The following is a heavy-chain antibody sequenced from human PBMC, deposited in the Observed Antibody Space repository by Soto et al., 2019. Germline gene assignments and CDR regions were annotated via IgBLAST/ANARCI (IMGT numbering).Heavy chain of an antibody. CDR1: GYTLTELS. Sequence: ASVKVSCKVSGYTLTELSMHWVRQDPGKGLEWMGGFDPEDGETIYAQKFQGRVTMTEDTSTDTAYMELSGLRSEDTAVYYCATVKIVMDQRAAFDIWGQGTMVTVSS. J-gene: IGHJ3*02. V-gene: IGHV1-24*01. D-gene: IGHD3-22*01. CDR2: FDPEDGET. CDR3: ATVKIVMDQRAAFDI.